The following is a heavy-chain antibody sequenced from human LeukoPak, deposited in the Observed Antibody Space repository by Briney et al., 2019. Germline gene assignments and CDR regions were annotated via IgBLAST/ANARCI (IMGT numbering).Heavy chain of an antibody. D-gene: IGHD3-10*01. J-gene: IGHJ6*02. V-gene: IGHV3-74*01. CDR2: INSDGSST. CDR3: ARGVRSRMDV. Sequence: GGSLRLSCAASGFTFSSYWLHWVRQAPGKGLVWVSLINSDGSSTNYADSVKGRFTISRDNAKNTLYLQMSSLRAEDTAVYYCARGVRSRMDVWGQGTTVTVSS. CDR1: GFTFSSYW.